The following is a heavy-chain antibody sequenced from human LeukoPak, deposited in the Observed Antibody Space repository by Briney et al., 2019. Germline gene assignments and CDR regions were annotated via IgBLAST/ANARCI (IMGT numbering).Heavy chain of an antibody. CDR3: ARDVVGSLDY. CDR1: GFTFSTYW. J-gene: IGHJ4*02. Sequence: GGSLRLSCAASGFTFSTYWMAWVRQAPGKGLEWVANIKGDESAKHQADSVKGRFTISGDNAQNSVHLQMSSLRGEDTAVYYCARDVVGSLDYWGQGTLVTVSS. CDR2: IKGDESAK. D-gene: IGHD1-26*01. V-gene: IGHV3-7*01.